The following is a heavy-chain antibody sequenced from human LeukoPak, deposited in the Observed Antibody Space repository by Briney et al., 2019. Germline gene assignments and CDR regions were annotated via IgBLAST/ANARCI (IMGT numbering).Heavy chain of an antibody. Sequence: PSETLSLTCAVYGGSFSGYYWSWIRQPPGKGLEWIGEINHSGSTNYNPSLKSRVTISVDTSKNQFSLKLSSVTAADTAVYYCARGVPPNDCGGDCYPRRLYYFDYWGQGTLVTVSS. CDR1: GGSFSGYY. CDR3: ARGVPPNDCGGDCYPRRLYYFDY. V-gene: IGHV4-34*01. J-gene: IGHJ4*02. CDR2: INHSGST. D-gene: IGHD2-21*02.